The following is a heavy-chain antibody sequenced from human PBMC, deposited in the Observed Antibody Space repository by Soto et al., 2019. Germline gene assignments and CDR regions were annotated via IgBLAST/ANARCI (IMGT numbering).Heavy chain of an antibody. D-gene: IGHD2-15*01. Sequence: PGGSLRLSCAASGFTFSSYGMHWVRQAPGKGLEWVAVISYDGSNKYYADSVKGRFTISRDNSKNTLYLQMNSLRAEDTAVYYCAKGLFRGGSGNREHTRNHYYGMDVWGQGTTVTVSS. J-gene: IGHJ6*02. V-gene: IGHV3-30*18. CDR1: GFTFSSYG. CDR2: ISYDGSNK. CDR3: AKGLFRGGSGNREHTRNHYYGMDV.